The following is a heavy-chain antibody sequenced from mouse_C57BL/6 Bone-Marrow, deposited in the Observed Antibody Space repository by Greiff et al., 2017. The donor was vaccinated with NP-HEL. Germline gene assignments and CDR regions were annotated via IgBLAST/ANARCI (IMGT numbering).Heavy chain of an antibody. J-gene: IGHJ3*01. CDR2: ILPGSGST. CDR1: GYTFTGYW. D-gene: IGHD1-1*01. V-gene: IGHV1-9*01. CDR3: ARDAYYYGSSSFAY. Sequence: VKLMESGAELMKPGASVKLSCKATGYTFTGYWIEWVKQRPGHGLEWIGEILPGSGSTNYNEKFKGKATFTSDTSSNTAYMQLSSLTTEDSAIYYCARDAYYYGSSSFAYWGQGTLVTVSA.